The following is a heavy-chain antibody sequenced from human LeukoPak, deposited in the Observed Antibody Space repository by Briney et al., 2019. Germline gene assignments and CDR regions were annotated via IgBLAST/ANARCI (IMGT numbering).Heavy chain of an antibody. CDR1: GFTFSSYA. D-gene: IGHD3-9*01. CDR2: ISGSGGST. J-gene: IGHJ3*02. CDR3: AKTGILTGYYSHDAFDI. Sequence: AGSLRRSCADSGFTFSSYAMSWLRQAPGKGLEWVSAISGSGGSTYYADSVKGRFTISRDNSKNTLYLQMNSLRAEDTAVYYCAKTGILTGYYSHDAFDIWGQGTMVTVSS. V-gene: IGHV3-23*01.